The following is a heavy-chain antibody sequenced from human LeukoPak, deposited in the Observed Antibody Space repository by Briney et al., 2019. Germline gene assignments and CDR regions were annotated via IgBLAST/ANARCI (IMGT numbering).Heavy chain of an antibody. Sequence: ASVKVSCKASGYTFTGYYMHWVRQAPGQGLEWMGRINPNSGGTNYAQKFQGRVTMTRDTSISTAYMELRSLRSDDTAVYYCARVPLITMIVVVITGGGDYFDYWGQGTLVTVSS. V-gene: IGHV1-2*06. D-gene: IGHD3-22*01. CDR1: GYTFTGYY. CDR2: INPNSGGT. J-gene: IGHJ4*02. CDR3: ARVPLITMIVVVITGGGDYFDY.